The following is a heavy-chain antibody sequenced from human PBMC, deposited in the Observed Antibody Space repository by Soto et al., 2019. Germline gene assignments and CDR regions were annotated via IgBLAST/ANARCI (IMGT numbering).Heavy chain of an antibody. CDR1: GGTFSSYT. V-gene: IGHV1-69*04. J-gene: IGHJ4*02. CDR2: IIPILGIA. CDR3: ARDAAGNTAAGIKAFDY. D-gene: IGHD6-13*01. Sequence: GASVKVSCKASGGTFSSYTISWVRQAPGQGLEWMGRIIPILGIANYAQKFQGRVTITADKSTSTAYMELSSLRSEDTAVYYCARDAAGNTAAGIKAFDYWGQGTLVTVSS.